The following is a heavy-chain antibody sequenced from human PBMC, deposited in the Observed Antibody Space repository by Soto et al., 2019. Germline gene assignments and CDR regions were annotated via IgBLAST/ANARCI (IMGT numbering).Heavy chain of an antibody. J-gene: IGHJ4*02. CDR2: ISGSGGST. D-gene: IGHD3-9*01. CDR1: GFTVRSYS. Sequence: GVSLKIACPASGFTVRSYSMSGVRQAQGKGLEWVSAISGSGGSTYYADSVKGRFTISRDNSKNTLYLQMNSLRAEDTAVYYCALTGYDILTGPFDYWGQGTLVTVSS. V-gene: IGHV3-23*01. CDR3: ALTGYDILTGPFDY.